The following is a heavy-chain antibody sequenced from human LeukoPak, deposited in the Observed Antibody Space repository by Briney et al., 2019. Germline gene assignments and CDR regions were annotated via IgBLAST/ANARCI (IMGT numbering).Heavy chain of an antibody. J-gene: IGHJ4*02. CDR1: GGSFSGYY. CDR3: ATLHMVRGVIIGYYFDY. D-gene: IGHD3-10*01. Sequence: SETLSLTCAVYGGSFSGYYWSWIRQPPGKGLEWIGEINHSGSTNYSPSLKSRVTISVDTSKNQFSLKLSSVTAADTAVYYCATLHMVRGVIIGYYFDYWGQGTLVTVSS. CDR2: INHSGST. V-gene: IGHV4-34*01.